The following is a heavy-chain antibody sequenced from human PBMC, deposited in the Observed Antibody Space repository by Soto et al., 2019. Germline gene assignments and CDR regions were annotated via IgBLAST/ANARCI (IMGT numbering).Heavy chain of an antibody. V-gene: IGHV3-23*01. Sequence: EVQVLESGGGLVQPGGSLRLSCTASGFTFSGYAMSWVRQAPGKGLEWVSAISGSGTSTYYADSVTGRFTISRDNSKNILYLQMNSLRAEDTAVFHCAKASGVTSPRYWYFDLWGRGTLVTVSS. CDR1: GFTFSGYA. D-gene: IGHD2-15*01. CDR2: ISGSGTST. CDR3: AKASGVTSPRYWYFDL. J-gene: IGHJ2*01.